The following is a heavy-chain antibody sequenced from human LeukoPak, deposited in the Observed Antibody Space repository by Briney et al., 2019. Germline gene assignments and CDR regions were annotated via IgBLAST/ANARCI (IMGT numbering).Heavy chain of an antibody. D-gene: IGHD6-13*01. J-gene: IGHJ5*02. CDR1: GYTFTGYY. CDR2: INPNSGGT. Sequence: ASVKVSCKASGYTFTGYYMHWVRQAPGQGLEWMGWINPNSGGTNYAQKFQGRVTISVDTSKNQFSLKLSSVTAADTAVYYCARQPLHYSSPFPGTWFDPWGQGTLVTVSS. V-gene: IGHV1-2*02. CDR3: ARQPLHYSSPFPGTWFDP.